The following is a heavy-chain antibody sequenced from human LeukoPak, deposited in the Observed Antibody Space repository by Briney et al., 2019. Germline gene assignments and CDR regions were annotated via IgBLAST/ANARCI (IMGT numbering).Heavy chain of an antibody. D-gene: IGHD6-19*01. V-gene: IGHV3-73*01. J-gene: IGHJ5*02. CDR2: IDKKDKGYATAT. Sequence: GGSLRLSCAASGFTFSGSAIHWVRRSSGKGLEWVGQIDKKDKGYATATAYAASVKGRFTISRDNSKNTLYLQMNSLRAEDAAVYYCARAYIAVAAYNWFDPWGQGTLVTVSS. CDR1: GFTFSGSA. CDR3: ARAYIAVAAYNWFDP.